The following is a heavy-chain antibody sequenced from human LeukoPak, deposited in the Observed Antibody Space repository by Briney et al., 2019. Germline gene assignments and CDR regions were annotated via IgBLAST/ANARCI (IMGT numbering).Heavy chain of an antibody. CDR3: ARDDWFDP. CDR2: IKQDGSEK. J-gene: IGHJ5*02. V-gene: IGHV3-7*01. Sequence: ETLSLTCAVYGGSFSGYYWSWVRQAPGKGLEWVANIKQDGSEKYYVDSVKGRFTISRDNAKNSLYLQMNSLRAEDTAVYYCARDDWFDPWGQGTLVTVSS. CDR1: GGSFSGYY.